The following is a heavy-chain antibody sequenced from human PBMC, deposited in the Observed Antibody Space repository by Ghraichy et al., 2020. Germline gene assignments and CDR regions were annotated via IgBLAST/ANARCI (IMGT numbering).Heavy chain of an antibody. D-gene: IGHD3-22*01. CDR1: GFTFSNYD. Sequence: GESLNISCAASGFTFSNYDMHWVRQAPGKGLEWVAVTSFDGGNTYFADFVKGRFTISRDNSKNTLYLQMNNLRGDDTAVYFCSRSFYYDSRGSVGGPHFDYWGRGTLVRVSS. V-gene: IGHV3-30-3*01. CDR2: TSFDGGNT. CDR3: SRSFYYDSRGSVGGPHFDY. J-gene: IGHJ4*02.